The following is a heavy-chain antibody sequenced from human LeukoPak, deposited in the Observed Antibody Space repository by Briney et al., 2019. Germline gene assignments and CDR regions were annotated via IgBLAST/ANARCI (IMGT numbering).Heavy chain of an antibody. Sequence: GRSLRLSCAASGFTFSSYAMHWVRQAPGKGLEWVAVISYDGSNKYYADSVKGRFTISRDNSKNTLYLQMNSLRAEDTAVYYCATYGPLTGDDYWGQGTLVTVSS. CDR3: ATYGPLTGDDY. CDR1: GFTFSSYA. V-gene: IGHV3-30-3*01. CDR2: ISYDGSNK. D-gene: IGHD7-27*01. J-gene: IGHJ4*02.